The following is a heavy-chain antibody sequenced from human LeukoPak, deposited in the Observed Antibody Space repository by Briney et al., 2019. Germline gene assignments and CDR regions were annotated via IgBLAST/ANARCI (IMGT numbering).Heavy chain of an antibody. CDR3: ARMRDWFDP. CDR1: GGSISSHY. CDR2: IYYSGST. J-gene: IGHJ5*02. Sequence: SETLSPTCTVSGGSISSHYWSWIRQPPGKGLEWIGYIYYSGSTNYNPSLKSRVTISVDTSKNQFSLKLSSVTAADTAVYYCARMRDWFDPWGQGTLVTVSS. V-gene: IGHV4-59*11.